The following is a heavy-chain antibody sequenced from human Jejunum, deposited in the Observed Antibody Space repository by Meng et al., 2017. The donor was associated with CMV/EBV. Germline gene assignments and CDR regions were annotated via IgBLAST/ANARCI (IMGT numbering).Heavy chain of an antibody. Sequence: QAHVVQSWGEVKKPGASLKVSCKASGYTFTNYGITWVRQAPGQGLEWMGWISAYNGNINYAQTLQGRVTMTTDTSTSTAYMELRSLRSDDTAVYYCARVEVGITSGDYWGQGTLVTVSS. V-gene: IGHV1-18*01. CDR2: ISAYNGNI. CDR1: GYTFTNYG. CDR3: ARVEVGITSGDY. J-gene: IGHJ4*02. D-gene: IGHD1-26*01.